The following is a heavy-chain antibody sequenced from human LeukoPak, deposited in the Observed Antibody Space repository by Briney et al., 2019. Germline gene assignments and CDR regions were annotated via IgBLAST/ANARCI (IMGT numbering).Heavy chain of an antibody. Sequence: KTGGSLRLSCAASGFTFSSYSMNWVRQAPGKGLEWVSSISSSSSYIYYADSVKGRFTISRDNAKNSLYLQMNSLRAEDTAVYYCARAPAAMPDYFDYWGQGTLVTVSS. D-gene: IGHD2-2*01. CDR2: ISSSSSYI. J-gene: IGHJ4*02. CDR3: ARAPAAMPDYFDY. V-gene: IGHV3-21*01. CDR1: GFTFSSYS.